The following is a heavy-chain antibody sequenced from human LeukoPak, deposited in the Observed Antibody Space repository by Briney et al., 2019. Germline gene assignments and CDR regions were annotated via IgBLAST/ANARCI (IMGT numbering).Heavy chain of an antibody. D-gene: IGHD2-2*01. CDR3: TRDHITSWQIDF. V-gene: IGHV3-23*01. Sequence: GGSLRLSCSASGFTFRNSAMSWVRRAPGKGLEWVSHVRPGDGPTTYAESVKGRFTISRDNSKNTVSLQMNSLRVEDTAVYYCTRDHITSWQIDFWGQGTMVTVSS. CDR2: VRPGDGPT. CDR1: GFTFRNSA. J-gene: IGHJ4*02.